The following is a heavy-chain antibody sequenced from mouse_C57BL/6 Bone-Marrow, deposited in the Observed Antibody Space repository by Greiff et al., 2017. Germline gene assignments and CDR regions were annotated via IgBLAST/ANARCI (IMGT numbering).Heavy chain of an antibody. J-gene: IGHJ3*01. CDR3: TKNNYDPKGLFAY. CDR1: GFTFSNYW. CDR2: IRLKSDNYAT. Sequence: EVKLVESGGGLVQPGGSMKLSCVASGFTFSNYWMNWVRQSPEKGLEWVAQIRLKSDNYATNYAESVKGRFTISRDDSKSSVYLQMNNLRAEDTGIYYCTKNNYDPKGLFAYWGQGTLVTVSA. V-gene: IGHV6-3*01. D-gene: IGHD2-4*01.